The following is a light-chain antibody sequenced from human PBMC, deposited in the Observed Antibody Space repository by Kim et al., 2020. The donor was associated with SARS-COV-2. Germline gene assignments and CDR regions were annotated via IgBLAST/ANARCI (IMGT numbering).Light chain of an antibody. CDR2: TNN. CDR1: SSNIGSNT. J-gene: IGLJ3*02. V-gene: IGLV1-44*01. CDR3: ASWDVSLNGWV. Sequence: QSVLTQPPSASGTPGQRVTISCSGSSSNIGSNTVNWYQQLPGRAPKLLINTNNQGPSGVPDRFSGSKSGTSASLAISWLQSEDEADYYCASWDVSLNGWVFGGGTQVTVL.